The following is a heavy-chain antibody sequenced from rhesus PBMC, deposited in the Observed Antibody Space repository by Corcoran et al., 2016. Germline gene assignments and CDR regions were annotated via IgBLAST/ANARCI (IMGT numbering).Heavy chain of an antibody. V-gene: IGHV1-111*02. D-gene: IGHD6-25*01. Sequence: EVQLVQSGAEVKKPGASVKLSCKASGYTFTDYYLHWVRQAPGKGLDWMGRVDPEDGEAIHEQKFQDRGTITADTSTDTAYMELSSLRSEDTAVYDCATMGQLALWGQGVLVTVSS. CDR2: VDPEDGEA. CDR1: GYTFTDYY. CDR3: ATMGQLAL. J-gene: IGHJ4*01.